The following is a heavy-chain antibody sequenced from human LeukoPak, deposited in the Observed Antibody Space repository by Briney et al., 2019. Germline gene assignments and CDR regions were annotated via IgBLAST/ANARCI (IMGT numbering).Heavy chain of an antibody. CDR1: GFTFDDYA. CDR3: AKAMAAAGFDAFDI. J-gene: IGHJ3*02. CDR2: ISWNSGSI. V-gene: IGHV3-9*01. Sequence: GGSLRLSCAASGFTFDDYAMHWVRQAPEKGLEWVSGISWNSGSIGYADSVKGRFTISRDNAKNSLYLQMNSLRAEDTALYYCAKAMAAAGFDAFDIWGQGTMVTVSS. D-gene: IGHD6-13*01.